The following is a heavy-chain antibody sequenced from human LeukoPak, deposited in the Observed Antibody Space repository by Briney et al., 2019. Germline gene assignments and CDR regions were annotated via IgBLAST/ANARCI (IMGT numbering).Heavy chain of an antibody. Sequence: SQTLSLTCAISGDSVSSNSAAWNWIRQSPSRGLEWLGRTYYRSKWISDYAVSVKSRMTINADTSKNQFSLQVNSVTPEDTAVYYCACKGTVTTPFDYWGQGILVTVSS. CDR2: TYYRSKWIS. J-gene: IGHJ4*02. D-gene: IGHD1/OR15-1a*01. CDR3: ACKGTVTTPFDY. V-gene: IGHV6-1*01. CDR1: GDSVSSNSAA.